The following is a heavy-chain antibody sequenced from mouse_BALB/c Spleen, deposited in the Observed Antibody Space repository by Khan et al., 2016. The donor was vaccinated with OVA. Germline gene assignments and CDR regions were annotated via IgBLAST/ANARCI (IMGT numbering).Heavy chain of an antibody. CDR3: ARNSYGNWTVMNY. V-gene: IGHV2-4-1*01. J-gene: IGHJ4*01. D-gene: IGHD2-10*02. CDR1: GFSLTNYG. Sequence: QVQLQQSGPGLVQPSQSLSITCTVSGFSLTNYGVHWVRQSPGKGLEWLGVIWSGGNIDYNAAFISRLSITKDNSKSQVFFKMNSLQTDDTAIYSCARNSYGNWTVMNYWGQGTSVTVAS. CDR2: IWSGGNI.